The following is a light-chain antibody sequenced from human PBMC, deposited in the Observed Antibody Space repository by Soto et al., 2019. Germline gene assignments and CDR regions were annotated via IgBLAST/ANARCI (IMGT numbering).Light chain of an antibody. J-gene: IGLJ1*01. Sequence: QSELTQPASFSGPPGQSLTISCTGTSSVVGGYNFVTRYQQYPGKAPKLVIHDVTRRPSGVSNRFFGSKSGTTASLTISGLQAEDEADYYCCSYTSSTSYVFGTGTKVTVL. CDR2: DVT. CDR1: SSVVGGYNF. V-gene: IGLV2-14*01. CDR3: CSYTSSTSYV.